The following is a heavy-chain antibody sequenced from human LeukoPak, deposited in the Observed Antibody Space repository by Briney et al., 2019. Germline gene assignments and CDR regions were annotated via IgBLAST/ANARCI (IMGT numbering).Heavy chain of an antibody. V-gene: IGHV3-30*18. J-gene: IGHJ4*02. CDR1: GFTFSDSG. CDR3: AKSIASAGDY. Sequence: PGGSLRFSCAASGFTFSDSGMHWVRQAPGKGLEWVAIISYEGSKKYYADSVKGRFTISRDNSKNTLFLQLNSLRAEDTAVYYCAKSIASAGDYWGQGTLVTVSS. D-gene: IGHD6-13*01. CDR2: ISYEGSKK.